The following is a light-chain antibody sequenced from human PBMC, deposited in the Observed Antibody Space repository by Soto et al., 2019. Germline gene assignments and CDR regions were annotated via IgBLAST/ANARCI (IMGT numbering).Light chain of an antibody. CDR1: QSISSW. CDR3: QQYNSLWT. CDR2: KAS. Sequence: DIQMTQSPSTLSASVGDRVTITCRASQSISSWLAWYQQKPGKAPKLLIYKASSLESGVPSRFSGSGSGTEFPLTISSLQPDEFATYYFQQYNSLWTFGQGTKVEIK. V-gene: IGKV1-5*03. J-gene: IGKJ1*01.